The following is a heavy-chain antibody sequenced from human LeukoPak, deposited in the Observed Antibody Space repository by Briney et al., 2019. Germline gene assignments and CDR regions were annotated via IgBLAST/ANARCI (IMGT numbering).Heavy chain of an antibody. CDR2: INHKGNVN. D-gene: IGHD3-16*01. V-gene: IGHV3-7*03. J-gene: IGHJ6*02. CDR1: GFTFSSYW. Sequence: GGSLRLSCAASGFTFSSYWMNWARQAPGKGLEWVASINHKGNVNYYVDSVKGRFTISRDNAMNSLYLQMSNLRAEDTAVYFCARGGGLDVWGQGATVTVSS. CDR3: ARGGGLDV.